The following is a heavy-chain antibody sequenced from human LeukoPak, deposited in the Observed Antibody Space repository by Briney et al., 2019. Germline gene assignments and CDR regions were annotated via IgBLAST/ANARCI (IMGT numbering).Heavy chain of an antibody. V-gene: IGHV3-20*01. CDR3: ARNSGAGYYFYMDV. J-gene: IGHJ6*03. CDR2: IKWNGGST. Sequence: PGGSLRLSCAASGFTFDDYGMSWVRQAPGKGLEWVSGIKWNGGSTGYADSVKGRFTISRDNAKNSLYLQMNSLRAEDTALYDCARNSGAGYYFYMDVWGKGTAVTVSS. D-gene: IGHD3-10*01. CDR1: GFTFDDYG.